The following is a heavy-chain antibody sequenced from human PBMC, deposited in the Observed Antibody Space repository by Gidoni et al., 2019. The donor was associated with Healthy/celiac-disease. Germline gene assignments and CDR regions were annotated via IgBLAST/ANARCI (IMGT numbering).Heavy chain of an antibody. Sequence: QVQLVESGGGVVQPGRSLRLSCAASGSTFSSYAMHWVRQAPGKGLEWVAVISYDGSNKYYADSVKGRFTISRDNSKNTLYLQMNSLRAEDTAVYYCARDFYDSSGYYLRRAFDYWGQGTLVTVSS. V-gene: IGHV3-30-3*01. D-gene: IGHD3-22*01. CDR1: GSTFSSYA. J-gene: IGHJ4*02. CDR2: ISYDGSNK. CDR3: ARDFYDSSGYYLRRAFDY.